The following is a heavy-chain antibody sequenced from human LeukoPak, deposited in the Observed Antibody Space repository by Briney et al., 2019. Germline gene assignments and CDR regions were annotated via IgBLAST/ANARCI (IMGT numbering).Heavy chain of an antibody. CDR2: IWYDGSNK. J-gene: IGHJ4*02. CDR1: AFTFSSYG. Sequence: GGSLRLSCAVFAFTFSSYGMHWVRQAPGKGLEWVAVIWYDGSNKYYADSVKGRFTISRDNSKNTLYLQMNSLRTEDTAVYYCARDQAYFDYWGQGTLVTVSS. V-gene: IGHV3-33*01. CDR3: ARDQAYFDY.